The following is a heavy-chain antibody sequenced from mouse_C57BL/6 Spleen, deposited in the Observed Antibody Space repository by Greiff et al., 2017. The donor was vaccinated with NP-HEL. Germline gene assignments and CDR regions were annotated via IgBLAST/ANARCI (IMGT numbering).Heavy chain of an antibody. CDR1: GFTFSSYT. CDR2: ISGGGGTT. Sequence: EVKLMESGGGLVKPGGSLTLSCAASGFTFSSYTMSWVRQTPEKRLEWVATISGGGGTTYSPDSVQGRFPISSDNAKNTLYLQMSSLRSEDTALYYCARVYYGNYRYFDVWGTGTTVTVSS. CDR3: ARVYYGNYRYFDV. D-gene: IGHD2-1*01. V-gene: IGHV5-9*01. J-gene: IGHJ1*03.